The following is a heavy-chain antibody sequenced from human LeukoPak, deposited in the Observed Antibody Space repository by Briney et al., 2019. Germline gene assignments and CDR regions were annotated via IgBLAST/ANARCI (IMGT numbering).Heavy chain of an antibody. CDR1: GGSISSSSYY. D-gene: IGHD1-26*01. Sequence: SETPSLTCTVSGGSISSSSYYWGWIRQPPGKGLEWIGSIYYSGSTYYNPSLKSRVTISVDTSKNQFSLKLTSVTAADTAFYYCATQRIVGVIFDYWGQGTLVTVSS. J-gene: IGHJ4*02. CDR3: ATQRIVGVIFDY. CDR2: IYYSGST. V-gene: IGHV4-39*01.